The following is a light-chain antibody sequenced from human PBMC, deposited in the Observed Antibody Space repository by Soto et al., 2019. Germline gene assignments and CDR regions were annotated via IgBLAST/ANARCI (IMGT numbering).Light chain of an antibody. Sequence: DIQMTQSPSTLSASVGDRVTITCRASQSISSWLAWYQQKPGKAPKLLIYKASSLESGVPSRFSGSGSGTEFTLNISSLQPEDFETYYCQQYNDYPWTFGQGTKVDIK. V-gene: IGKV1-5*03. CDR1: QSISSW. J-gene: IGKJ1*01. CDR2: KAS. CDR3: QQYNDYPWT.